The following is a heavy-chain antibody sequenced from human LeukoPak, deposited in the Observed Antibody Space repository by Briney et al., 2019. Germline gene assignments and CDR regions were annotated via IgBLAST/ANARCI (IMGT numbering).Heavy chain of an antibody. CDR1: GYTFTGYY. Sequence: GASVKVSCKASGYTFTGYYMHWVRQAPGQGLEWMGRINPNSGGTNYAQKFQGRVTMTRDTSISTAYMELSRLRSDDTAVYYCARGSVDTAMVIDYWGQGTLVTVSS. V-gene: IGHV1-2*06. D-gene: IGHD5-18*01. CDR3: ARGSVDTAMVIDY. J-gene: IGHJ4*02. CDR2: INPNSGGT.